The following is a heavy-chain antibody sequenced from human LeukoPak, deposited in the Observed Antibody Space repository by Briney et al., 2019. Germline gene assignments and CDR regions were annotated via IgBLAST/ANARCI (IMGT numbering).Heavy chain of an antibody. J-gene: IGHJ5*02. V-gene: IGHV4-4*07. D-gene: IGHD6-13*01. CDR1: GGSISSYY. CDR3: ARDKSSSPYNWFDP. CDR2: IYTTGIT. Sequence: SETLSLTCTVSGGSISSYYWSWIRQPAGKGLEWIGRIYTTGITDYNPSLKSRVTMSVHTSKNQFSLKLNSVTAADTAVYYCARDKSSSPYNWFDPWGQGALVTVSS.